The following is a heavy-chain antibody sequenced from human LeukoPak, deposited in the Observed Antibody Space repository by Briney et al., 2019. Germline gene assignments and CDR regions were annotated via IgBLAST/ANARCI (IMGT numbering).Heavy chain of an antibody. CDR2: IYTSGST. Sequence: SETLSLTCTVSGGSISSYYWSWIRQPAGKGLEWIGHIYTSGSTNYNPSLKSRVTMSVDTSKNQFSLKLSSVTAADTAVYYCARDSSGWYVGLNWFDPWGQGTLVTVSS. J-gene: IGHJ5*02. D-gene: IGHD6-19*01. CDR1: GGSISSYY. V-gene: IGHV4-4*07. CDR3: ARDSSGWYVGLNWFDP.